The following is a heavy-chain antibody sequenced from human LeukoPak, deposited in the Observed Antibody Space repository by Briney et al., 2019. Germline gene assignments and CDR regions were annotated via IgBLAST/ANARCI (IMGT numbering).Heavy chain of an antibody. CDR1: GFTGSFSY. D-gene: IGHD2-15*01. J-gene: IGHJ3*02. V-gene: IGHV3-66*01. Sequence: QPGRSLRLSCAASGFTGSFSYMSWVRQAPGKGLEWVSVIYSGGSTYYADSVKGRFTISRDNSKNTLYLQMISLRAEDTAVYYCARVHAVGGSPIWIWGQGTMVTVSS. CDR2: IYSGGST. CDR3: ARVHAVGGSPIWI.